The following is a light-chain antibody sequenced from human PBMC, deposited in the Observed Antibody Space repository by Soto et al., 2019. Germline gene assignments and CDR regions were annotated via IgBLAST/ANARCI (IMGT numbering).Light chain of an antibody. V-gene: IGKV3-20*01. CDR2: GAS. CDR3: QQYGSSPLT. Sequence: EIVLTQSPGTLSLSPGERATLSCRASQSVSNNFLAWYQQKPGQAPRLLINGASSRATGIPDRFSGSGSGTDFSLTIDRLEPEDFAVYFCQQYGSSPLTFGGGTKVAIK. J-gene: IGKJ4*01. CDR1: QSVSNNF.